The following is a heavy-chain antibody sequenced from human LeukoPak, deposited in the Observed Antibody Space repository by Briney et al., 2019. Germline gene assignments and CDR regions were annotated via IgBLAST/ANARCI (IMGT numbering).Heavy chain of an antibody. V-gene: IGHV1-69*05. CDR1: GGTFSSYA. CDR3: ARDRRSSGWYWFDP. CDR2: IIPIFGTA. D-gene: IGHD6-19*01. Sequence: AASVKVSCKASGGTFSSYAISWVRQAPGQGLEWMGGIIPIFGTANYAQKFQGGVTITTDESTSTAYMELSSLRSEDTAVYYCARDRRSSGWYWFDPWGQGTLVTVSS. J-gene: IGHJ5*02.